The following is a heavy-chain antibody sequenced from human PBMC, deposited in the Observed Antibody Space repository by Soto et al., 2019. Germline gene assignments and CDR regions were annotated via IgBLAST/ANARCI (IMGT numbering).Heavy chain of an antibody. CDR3: ERAGSKIDGYGVQLGY. CDR1: GYTFTSYD. V-gene: IGHV1-8*01. J-gene: IGHJ4*02. D-gene: IGHD4-17*01. CDR2: MNPNSGDT. Sequence: QVPLVQSGAEVKKPGASVKVSCKASGYTFTSYDINWVRQATGQGLEWMGRMNPNSGDTGPAQKFQGRITMTRNTSIAPGSMELRSLRSEDTAVYYCERAGSKIDGYGVQLGYWGQGTVVTVSS.